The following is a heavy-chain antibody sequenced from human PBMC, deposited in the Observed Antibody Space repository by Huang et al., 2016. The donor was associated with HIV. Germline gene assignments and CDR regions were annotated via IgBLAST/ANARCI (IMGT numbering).Heavy chain of an antibody. CDR1: GGSFSGHY. CDR3: ARMFKYDSGGYWGNDAFDI. Sequence: QVQLQQWGAELLKPSETLSLTCAVSGGSFSGHYWTWIRQPPGRGREWIGEISDSGSTTYNPALKSRVTISGDTSQSRFSLKLNSVTAADTAIYYCARMFKYDSGGYWGNDAFDIWGQGTMVTVSS. J-gene: IGHJ3*02. CDR2: ISDSGST. V-gene: IGHV4-34*02. D-gene: IGHD3-22*01.